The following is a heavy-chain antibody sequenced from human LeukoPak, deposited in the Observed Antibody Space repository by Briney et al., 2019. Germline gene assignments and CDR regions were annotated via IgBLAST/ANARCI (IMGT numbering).Heavy chain of an antibody. V-gene: IGHV3-23*01. CDR3: ARDGVPRTYRYYYYYMDV. J-gene: IGHJ6*03. CDR1: GFTFSSYA. D-gene: IGHD1-1*01. Sequence: GGSLRLSCAASGFTFSSYAMSWVRQAPGKGLEWVSAISGSGGSTYYADSVKGRFTISRDNSKNTLYLQMNSLRAEDTAVYYCARDGVPRTYRYYYYYMDVWGKGTTVTVSS. CDR2: ISGSGGST.